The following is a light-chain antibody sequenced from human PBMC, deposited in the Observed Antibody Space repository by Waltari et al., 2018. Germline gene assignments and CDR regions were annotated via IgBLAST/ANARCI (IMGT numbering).Light chain of an antibody. CDR3: XXXDXTTMV. Sequence: SYELSQPPSVSVSPGQTASITCSGDKLGDKYACWYQQKPGQSPLLVIYQDNRRRAGIPEXFSXSNSGNTXTLXXSETQAXXEXDYXCXXXDXTTMVFGXGXKLX. J-gene: IGLJ2*01. V-gene: IGLV3-1*01. CDR2: QDN. CDR1: KLGDKY.